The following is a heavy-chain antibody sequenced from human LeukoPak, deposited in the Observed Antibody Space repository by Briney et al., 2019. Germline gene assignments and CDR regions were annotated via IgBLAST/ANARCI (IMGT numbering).Heavy chain of an antibody. CDR3: ASLEYASGSSNSYYYYDGRDI. D-gene: IGHD3-10*01. CDR2: ISPTRGGT. Sequence: ASVKVSCKASGYSFTAYYIHWVRQAPGQGLEWMGRISPTRGGTKYAQKFLGRVSMTRDTSISTSYMELSSLRPDDTVVYYCASLEYASGSSNSYYYYDGRDIWGQGTMVTVSS. J-gene: IGHJ6*02. V-gene: IGHV1-2*05. CDR1: GYSFTAYY.